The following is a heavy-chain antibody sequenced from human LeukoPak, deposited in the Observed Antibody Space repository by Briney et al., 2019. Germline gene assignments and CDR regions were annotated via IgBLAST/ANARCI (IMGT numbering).Heavy chain of an antibody. Sequence: GGSLRLSCKASGFSISGYDIHWFRLTAGKGLEWVSTVDIAGVTYYPDSVKGRFTISRENAKNSLYLQMNSLRAGDTAVYYCVRQATPHGHFDYWGQGILVTVSS. CDR2: VDIAGVT. CDR3: VRQATPHGHFDY. CDR1: GFSISGYD. V-gene: IGHV3-13*01. D-gene: IGHD2-15*01. J-gene: IGHJ4*02.